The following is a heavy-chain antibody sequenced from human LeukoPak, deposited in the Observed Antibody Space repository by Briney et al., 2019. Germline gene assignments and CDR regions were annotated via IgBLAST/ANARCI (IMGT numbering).Heavy chain of an antibody. D-gene: IGHD3-10*01. J-gene: IGHJ4*02. CDR2: ISGYNGNT. V-gene: IGHV1-18*01. Sequence: ASVKVSCKSSGYSFTSYGISWVRQAPGQGLEWLGWISGYNGNTNYAHKLQGRVTMTTDSPTSTAYMELSSLRSEDTAVYYCARDLSPGGSGQPQHYWGQGTLVTVSS. CDR1: GYSFTSYG. CDR3: ARDLSPGGSGQPQHY.